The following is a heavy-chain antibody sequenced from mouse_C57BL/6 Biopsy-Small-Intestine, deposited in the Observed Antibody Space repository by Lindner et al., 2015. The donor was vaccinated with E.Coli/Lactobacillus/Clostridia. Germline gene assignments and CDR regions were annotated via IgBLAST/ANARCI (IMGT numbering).Heavy chain of an antibody. CDR1: GYTFTNYW. Sequence: VQLQESGAELVRPGTSVTMSCKASGYTFTNYWIGWAKQRPGHGLEWIGDIYPGGGYTNYNEKFKGKATLTADKSSSTAYMQFSSLTSEDSAIYYCARQGGGDAMDYWGQGTSVTVSS. CDR3: ARQGGGDAMDY. V-gene: IGHV1-63*01. D-gene: IGHD1-1*02. J-gene: IGHJ4*01. CDR2: IYPGGGYT.